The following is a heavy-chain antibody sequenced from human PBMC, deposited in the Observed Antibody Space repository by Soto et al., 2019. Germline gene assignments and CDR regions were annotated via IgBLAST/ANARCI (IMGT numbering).Heavy chain of an antibody. V-gene: IGHV4-4*07. CDR3: ARYSSNWFQTEGMDV. Sequence: SDTLPLTGTVSDNSITTYYWSWIRQPAGKGLEWIGRIDASGNTNYNPSLNSRVTMSIDTSKKQFSLKLTSVTAADTAIYYCARYSSNWFQTEGMDVWGQGTTVTVSS. J-gene: IGHJ6*02. CDR2: IDASGNT. CDR1: DNSITTYY. D-gene: IGHD6-13*01.